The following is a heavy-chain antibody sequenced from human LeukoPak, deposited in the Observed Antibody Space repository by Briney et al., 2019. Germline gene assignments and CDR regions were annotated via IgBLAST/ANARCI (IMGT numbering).Heavy chain of an antibody. CDR2: INPNSGDT. Sequence: ASVKVSCKASGYTFTGYYLHWGRQAPGQGLEWMGWINPNSGDTNYAQKFQGRVTFTRDTSISTAYLEVASDDTAVYYCARDLRGLYDYFDYWGQGTLVTVSS. V-gene: IGHV1-2*02. J-gene: IGHJ4*02. D-gene: IGHD5/OR15-5a*01. CDR3: ARDLRGLYDYFDY. CDR1: GYTFTGYY.